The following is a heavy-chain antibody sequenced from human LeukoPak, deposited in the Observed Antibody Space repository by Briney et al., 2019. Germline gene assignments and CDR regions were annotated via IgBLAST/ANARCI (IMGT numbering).Heavy chain of an antibody. CDR1: EFTFNNYA. D-gene: IGHD2-15*01. J-gene: IGHJ5*02. Sequence: GGSLRLSCAASEFTFNNYATNWVRQAPGKGLEWVSVISGSGGSTYYADSVKGRFTISRDNSKNTLYLQMNSLRAEDTAVYYCAKSVVVVAASAGDWFDPWGQGTLVIVSS. CDR3: AKSVVVVAASAGDWFDP. CDR2: ISGSGGST. V-gene: IGHV3-23*01.